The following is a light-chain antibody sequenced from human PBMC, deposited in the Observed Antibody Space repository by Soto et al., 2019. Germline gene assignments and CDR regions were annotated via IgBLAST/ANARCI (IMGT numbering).Light chain of an antibody. Sequence: DIPMTQSPSSLSASVGDRVTITCRASQSISSYLSWYQQKPGKAPKLLIYAASSLQSGVTSRFSGSGSGTDFTLTISSLQPEDFATYYCQQTYSTPTFGHGTKVEIK. V-gene: IGKV1-39*01. J-gene: IGKJ1*01. CDR3: QQTYSTPT. CDR1: QSISSY. CDR2: AAS.